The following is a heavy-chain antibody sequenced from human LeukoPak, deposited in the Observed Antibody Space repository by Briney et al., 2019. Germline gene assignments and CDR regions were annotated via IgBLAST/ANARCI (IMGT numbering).Heavy chain of an antibody. CDR2: IYYSGST. Sequence: SETLSLTCTVSGVSFSSYYWTWIRQPPGKGLEWIGYIYYSGSTNENPSLNSRVTMSIDTSKKQFSLKLSSVTAADTAVYYCARVNYDSSGYFDYWGQGTLVTVSS. J-gene: IGHJ4*02. V-gene: IGHV4-59*01. CDR1: GVSFSSYY. CDR3: ARVNYDSSGYFDY. D-gene: IGHD3-22*01.